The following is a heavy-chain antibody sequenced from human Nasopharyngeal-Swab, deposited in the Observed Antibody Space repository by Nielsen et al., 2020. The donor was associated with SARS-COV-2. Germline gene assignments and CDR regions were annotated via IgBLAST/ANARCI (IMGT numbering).Heavy chain of an antibody. CDR1: GFTFSSYG. CDR2: IWYDGSNK. D-gene: IGHD3-22*01. Sequence: GGSLRLSCAASGFTFSSYGMHWVRQAPGKGLEWVAVIWYDGSNKFYADSVKGRFTISRDNSKNTLYLQMNSLRAEDTAVYYCARGRYYDSSGYFVYWGQGTLVTVSS. CDR3: ARGRYYDSSGYFVY. J-gene: IGHJ4*02. V-gene: IGHV3-33*01.